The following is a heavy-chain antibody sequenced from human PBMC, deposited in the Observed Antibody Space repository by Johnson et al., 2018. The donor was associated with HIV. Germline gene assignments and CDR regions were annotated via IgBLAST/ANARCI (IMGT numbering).Heavy chain of an antibody. D-gene: IGHD3-22*01. CDR3: ARGSQSGYYFLRAFDI. CDR1: GFTFSSYG. CDR2: ISYDGSNK. Sequence: QVQLVESGGGLVQPGGSLRLSCAASGFTFSSYGMHWVRQAPGKGLEWVAVISYDGSNKYYADSVKGRFTISRDNSKNTLYLQINSLRAEDTAVYYCARGSQSGYYFLRAFDIWGQGTMVTVSS. J-gene: IGHJ3*02. V-gene: IGHV3-33*05.